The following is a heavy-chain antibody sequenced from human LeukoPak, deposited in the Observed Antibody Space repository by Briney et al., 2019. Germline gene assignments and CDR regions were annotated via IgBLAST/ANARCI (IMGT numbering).Heavy chain of an antibody. CDR1: GGSISSYY. J-gene: IGHJ5*02. Sequence: PSETLSLTCTVSGGSISSYYWSWIRQPPGKGLEWIGEINHSGSTNYNPSLKSRVTISVDTSKNQFSLKLSSVTAADTAVYYCARGLIAAPRRWFDPWGQGTLVTVSS. CDR2: INHSGST. V-gene: IGHV4-34*01. CDR3: ARGLIAAPRRWFDP. D-gene: IGHD6-6*01.